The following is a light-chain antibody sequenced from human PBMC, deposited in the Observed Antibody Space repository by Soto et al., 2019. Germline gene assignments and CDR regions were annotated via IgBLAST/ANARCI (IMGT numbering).Light chain of an antibody. V-gene: IGKV1-9*01. CDR1: QGISSY. J-gene: IGKJ5*01. CDR2: AAS. CDR3: QQLNSYPIT. Sequence: DIQLTQSPSFLSASVGDRVTITCRASQGISSYLAWYQQKPGKAPKLLIYAASTLQSGVPSRFSGSGSGTAFTLTISSLQPEDFATYSCQQLNSYPITFCQGTRLEIK.